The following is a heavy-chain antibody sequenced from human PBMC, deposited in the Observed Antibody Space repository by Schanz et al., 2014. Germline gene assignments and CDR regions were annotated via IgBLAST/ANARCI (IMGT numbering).Heavy chain of an antibody. V-gene: IGHV3-23*04. CDR1: GFPFRSYA. Sequence: EVLLVDSGGGLVQPGGSLRVSCAASGFPFRSYAMNWVRQAPGKGLEWVSAISGTGSSTHYANSVKGRFTISRDNSINTLSLQMNSLSADDTAVYYCAKGQGAVINNWYFDLWGRGTLVTVSS. D-gene: IGHD2-21*01. CDR3: AKGQGAVINNWYFDL. CDR2: ISGTGSST. J-gene: IGHJ2*01.